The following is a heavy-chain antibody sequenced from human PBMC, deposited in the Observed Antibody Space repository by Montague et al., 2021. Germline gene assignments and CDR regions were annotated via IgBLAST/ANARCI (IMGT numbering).Heavy chain of an antibody. CDR2: TSGRSTYI. Sequence: SLRLSCAGSGFTLDSYDMNWVRQAPGKGLEWVSSTSGRSTYIYYGDSMKGRVIISRDNAKNSLYLQMNSLRVEDTAIYYCARREYGLDVWGQGTTVTVSS. D-gene: IGHD1-26*01. J-gene: IGHJ6*02. CDR3: ARREYGLDV. CDR1: GFTLDSYD. V-gene: IGHV3-21*01.